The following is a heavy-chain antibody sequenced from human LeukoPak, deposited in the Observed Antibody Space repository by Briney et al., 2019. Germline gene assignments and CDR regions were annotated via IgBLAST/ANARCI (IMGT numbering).Heavy chain of an antibody. D-gene: IGHD2-2*01. J-gene: IGHJ4*02. CDR1: GYTFTGYH. V-gene: IGHV1-2*06. CDR3: ARDYCSSTSCLFDY. CDR2: INPNSGDT. Sequence: ASVKVSCKASGYTFTGYHMHWVRQAPGQGLEWMGRINPNSGDTNYAQKFQGRVTMTRDTSISTAYMELSRLRSDDTAVCYCARDYCSSTSCLFDYWGQGTLVTVSS.